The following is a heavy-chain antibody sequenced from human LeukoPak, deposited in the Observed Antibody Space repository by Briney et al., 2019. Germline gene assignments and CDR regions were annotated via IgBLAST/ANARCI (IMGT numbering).Heavy chain of an antibody. Sequence: SETLSLTCAVSGYSIGCGYYWGWIRQPPGKGLEWIGSIYHSGSTYYNPSLKSRVTISVDTSKNQFSLKLSSVTAADTAVYYCARRRSTSRKDFDYWGQGTLVTVSS. J-gene: IGHJ4*02. V-gene: IGHV4-38-2*01. CDR2: IYHSGST. CDR1: GYSIGCGYY. CDR3: ARRRSTSRKDFDY. D-gene: IGHD3-3*01.